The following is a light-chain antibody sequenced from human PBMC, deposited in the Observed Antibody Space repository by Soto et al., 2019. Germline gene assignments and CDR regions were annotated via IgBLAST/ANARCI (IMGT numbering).Light chain of an antibody. CDR1: QPVNYN. V-gene: IGKV3-15*01. J-gene: IGKJ4*01. CDR3: QQYHDWPPVT. CDR2: GAS. Sequence: EIVMTQSPATLSVSPGERATLSCRASQPVNYNLAWYQHKPGQAPRLLISGASTRATGVAARFSGSGSGTEFTLTISSLQFEDFAVYYCQQYHDWPPVTFGGGTKVEI.